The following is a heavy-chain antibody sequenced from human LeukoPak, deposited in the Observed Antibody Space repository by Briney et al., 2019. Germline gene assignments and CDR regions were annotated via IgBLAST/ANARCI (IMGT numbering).Heavy chain of an antibody. Sequence: GASVKVSCKASGGTFSSYAISWVRQAPGQGLEWMGRIIPILGIANYAQKFQGRVTITADKSTSTAYMELSSLRSEDTGVYYCARVSTWSIDYWGQGTLVTVSS. CDR2: IIPILGIA. CDR1: GGTFSSYA. V-gene: IGHV1-69*04. J-gene: IGHJ4*02. D-gene: IGHD2-8*01. CDR3: ARVSTWSIDY.